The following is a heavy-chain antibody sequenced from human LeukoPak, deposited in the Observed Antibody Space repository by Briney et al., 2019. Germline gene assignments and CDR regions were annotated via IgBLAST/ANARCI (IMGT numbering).Heavy chain of an antibody. J-gene: IGHJ4*02. CDR2: MNPNSGNT. V-gene: IGHV1-8*02. CDR3: ARGYYDYVWGSYPLDY. CDR1: GGTFSSYA. Sequence: ASVKVSCKASGGTFSSYAINWVRQATGQGLEWMGWMNPNSGNTGYAQKFQGRVTMTRNTSISTAYMELSSLGSEDTAVYYCARGYYDYVWGSYPLDYWGQGTLVTVSS. D-gene: IGHD3-16*02.